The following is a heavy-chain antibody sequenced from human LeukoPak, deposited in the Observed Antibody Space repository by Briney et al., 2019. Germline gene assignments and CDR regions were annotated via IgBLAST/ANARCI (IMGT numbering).Heavy chain of an antibody. CDR3: ARDRGPPSYYGMDV. V-gene: IGHV3-21*01. CDR2: ISSSSSYI. Sequence: GGSLRPSCAASGFTFSSYRMNWVRQAPGKGLEWVSSISSSSSYIYYADSVKGRFTISRDNAKNSLYLQMNSLRAEDTAVYYCARDRGPPSYYGMDVWGQGTTVTVSS. J-gene: IGHJ6*02. CDR1: GFTFSSYR.